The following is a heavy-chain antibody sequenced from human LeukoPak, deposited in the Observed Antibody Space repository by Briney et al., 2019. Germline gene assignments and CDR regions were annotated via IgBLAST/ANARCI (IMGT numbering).Heavy chain of an antibody. V-gene: IGHV4-34*12. CDR2: IFYSGRT. Sequence: PSETLSLTCAVYGGSFSGYYWTWIRQPPGKGLEWIGYIFYSGRTFYNPSLKSRVTMSVDTSENQFSLKLTSVTAVDTAVYYCARNDYESSGFDYWGQGTLVTVSS. D-gene: IGHD3-22*01. CDR1: GGSFSGYY. J-gene: IGHJ4*02. CDR3: ARNDYESSGFDY.